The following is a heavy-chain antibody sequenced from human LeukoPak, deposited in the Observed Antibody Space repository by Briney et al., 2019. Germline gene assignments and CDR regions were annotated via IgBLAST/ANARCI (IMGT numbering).Heavy chain of an antibody. D-gene: IGHD2/OR15-2a*01. Sequence: ASVKVSCKASGYTFTGYYMHWARHAPGQGLEWMGWINTRSGDAQLAHSLQARVTMTTDTSTSTASMELGSLGSDDTAVYYCARDTDFSIDSWGQGSLVTVSS. J-gene: IGHJ4*02. CDR2: INTRSGDA. V-gene: IGHV1-18*04. CDR3: ARDTDFSIDS. CDR1: GYTFTGYY.